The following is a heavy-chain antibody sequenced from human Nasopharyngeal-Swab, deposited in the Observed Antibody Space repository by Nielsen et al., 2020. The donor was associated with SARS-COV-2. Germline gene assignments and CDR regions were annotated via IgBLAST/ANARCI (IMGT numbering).Heavy chain of an antibody. Sequence: GGSLRLSCAASGFTFSDYYMSWIRQAPGKGLEWVSYISSSGSTIYYADSVKGRFTISRDNAKNSLYLQMNSLRAEDTAVYYCARGSYCSSTSCYPGWFDPWGQGTLVTVSS. J-gene: IGHJ5*02. V-gene: IGHV3-11*04. CDR1: GFTFSDYY. CDR3: ARGSYCSSTSCYPGWFDP. D-gene: IGHD2-2*01. CDR2: ISSSGSTI.